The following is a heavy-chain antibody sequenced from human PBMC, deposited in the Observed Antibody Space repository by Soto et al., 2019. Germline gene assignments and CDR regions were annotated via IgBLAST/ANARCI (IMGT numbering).Heavy chain of an antibody. CDR3: ARIYDRYYFDY. Sequence: SGPTLVNPTQTLTLTCTFSGFSLTTGGMCVSWIRQPPGKALEWLARIDWDDDKYYTTSLKTRLTIAKDTSRNQVVLTMTNMDPVDTATYYCARIYDRYYFDYWGQGILVTVSS. J-gene: IGHJ4*02. D-gene: IGHD3-10*02. CDR1: GFSLTTGGMC. CDR2: IDWDDDK. V-gene: IGHV2-70*11.